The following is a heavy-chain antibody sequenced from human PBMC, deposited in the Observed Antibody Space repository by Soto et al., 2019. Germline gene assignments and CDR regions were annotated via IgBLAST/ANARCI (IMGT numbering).Heavy chain of an antibody. Sequence: PGGSLRLSCAASGFTFSSYAMSWVRQAPGKGLEWVSAISGSGGSTYYADSVKGRFTISRDNSKNTLYLQMNSLRAEDTAVYYCAGRLSSRWSPSFDYWGQGTLVTVFS. V-gene: IGHV3-23*01. CDR2: ISGSGGST. D-gene: IGHD6-19*01. CDR3: AGRLSSRWSPSFDY. CDR1: GFTFSSYA. J-gene: IGHJ4*02.